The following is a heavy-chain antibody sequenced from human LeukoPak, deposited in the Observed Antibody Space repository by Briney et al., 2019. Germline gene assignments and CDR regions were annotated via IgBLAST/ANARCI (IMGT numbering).Heavy chain of an antibody. CDR1: GDSIRSYY. D-gene: IGHD2-2*01. CDR2: LYYSGST. V-gene: IGHV4-59*08. CDR3: ARHNAPRRVGFDF. Sequence: SETLSLTCTVSGDSIRSYYWSWIRQPPGKGLEWIGYLYYSGSTNYNPSLKSRVTISVDTSKNQFSLKFSSVTAADTALYWCARHNAPRRVGFDFWGQGILVTVSS. J-gene: IGHJ4*02.